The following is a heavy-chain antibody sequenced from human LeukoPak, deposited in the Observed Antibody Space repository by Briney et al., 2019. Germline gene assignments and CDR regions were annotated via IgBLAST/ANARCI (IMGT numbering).Heavy chain of an antibody. D-gene: IGHD5-18*01. CDR1: GFIFSDHY. V-gene: IGHV3-72*01. CDR2: TRKKANSYTT. Sequence: PGGSLRLSCASSGFIFSDHYMHWVRQAPGKGLEWIGRTRKKANSYTTEYAASVKGRFIISGDDSKNSLYLQMNSLETEDTAVYYCARVMSVDTAVLDYWGEGTLVTVSS. CDR3: ARVMSVDTAVLDY. J-gene: IGHJ4*02.